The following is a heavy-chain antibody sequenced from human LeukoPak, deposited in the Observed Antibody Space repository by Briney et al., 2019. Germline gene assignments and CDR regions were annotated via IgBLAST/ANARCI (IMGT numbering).Heavy chain of an antibody. CDR1: GGSISSGGYY. Sequence: SQTLSLTCTVSGGSISSGGYYWSCIRQHPGKGLKWIGYIYYSGSTYYNPSLKSRVTISVDTSKNQFSLKLSSVTAADTAVYYCASSLGRERYSGTIFRWMYYYMDVWGKGTTVTVSS. CDR3: ASSLGRERYSGTIFRWMYYYMDV. CDR2: IYYSGST. D-gene: IGHD3-3*01. V-gene: IGHV4-31*03. J-gene: IGHJ6*03.